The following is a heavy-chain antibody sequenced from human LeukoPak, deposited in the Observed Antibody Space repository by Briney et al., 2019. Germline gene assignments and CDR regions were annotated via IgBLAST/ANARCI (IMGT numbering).Heavy chain of an antibody. CDR1: GFTFSSYW. J-gene: IGHJ3*01. D-gene: IGHD3-9*01. CDR2: ISGDGSNI. Sequence: GGSLRLSCVASGFTFSSYWMHWVRQDPRKGLVWVSRISGDGSNINYADSVRGRFTISRDNAKNTLYLQMNTLRVEDTAVYYCTRDLMDYDVSTGLHHYYMDVWGQGTMVTVSS. CDR3: TRDLMDYDVSTGLHHYYMDV. V-gene: IGHV3-74*01.